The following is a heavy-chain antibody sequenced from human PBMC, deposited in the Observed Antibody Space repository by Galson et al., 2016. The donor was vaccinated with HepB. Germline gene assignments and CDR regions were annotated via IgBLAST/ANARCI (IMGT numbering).Heavy chain of an antibody. J-gene: IGHJ6*02. CDR1: GFTFRTYA. CDR2: ISDSGGRT. Sequence: SLRLSCAASGFTFRTYAMSWVRQAPGKGLEWVSSISDSGGRTFYTDSVKGRFTISRDNSKNTLFLQLNSLRDGDTALYYYAKYASEWSHYFYHFGMDVWGQGTTVTVSS. D-gene: IGHD2-2*01. V-gene: IGHV3-23*01. CDR3: AKYASEWSHYFYHFGMDV.